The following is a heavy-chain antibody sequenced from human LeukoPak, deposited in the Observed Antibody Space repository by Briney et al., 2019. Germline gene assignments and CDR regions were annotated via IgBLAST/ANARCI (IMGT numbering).Heavy chain of an antibody. CDR3: AKATAWVVPAATFDY. V-gene: IGHV3-48*03. CDR1: GFTFSSYE. CDR2: ISSSGSTI. D-gene: IGHD2-2*01. J-gene: IGHJ4*02. Sequence: GGSLRLSCAASGFTFSSYEMNWVRQAPGKGLEWVSYISSSGSTIYYADSVKGRFTISRDNSKNILYLQMNSLRAEDTAVYYCAKATAWVVPAATFDYWGQGTLVTVSS.